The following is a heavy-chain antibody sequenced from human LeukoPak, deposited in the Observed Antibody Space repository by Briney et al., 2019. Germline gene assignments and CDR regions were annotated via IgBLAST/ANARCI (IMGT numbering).Heavy chain of an antibody. CDR1: GCTFSSYA. J-gene: IGHJ4*02. V-gene: IGHV3-23*01. Sequence: PAETLTLTCAVSGCTFSSYAMSWIRQAPGKGLEWAWVITDSDSSTYYPDSVSGRFTTSSDNSRKTLYLQMNSPRAADTAVYYFAKAMISGYDYDYWGQGTLVTVSS. CDR3: AKAMISGYDYDY. D-gene: IGHD5-12*01. CDR2: ITDSDSST.